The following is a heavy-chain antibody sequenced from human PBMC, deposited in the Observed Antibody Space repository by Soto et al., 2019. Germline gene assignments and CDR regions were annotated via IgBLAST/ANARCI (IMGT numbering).Heavy chain of an antibody. CDR2: IYWDDDK. J-gene: IGHJ4*02. CDR1: GFSLSTSTVG. Sequence: QITLKESGPTLVKPTQTLTLTCTFSGFSLSTSTVGVGWIRQPPGKALEWLALIYWDDDKRYSPSLKSRLTITKDTSKNQVVLTRTNMDPVDTATYYCAHTVTRYDYFDYWGQGTLVTVSS. CDR3: AHTVTRYDYFDY. D-gene: IGHD4-17*01. V-gene: IGHV2-5*02.